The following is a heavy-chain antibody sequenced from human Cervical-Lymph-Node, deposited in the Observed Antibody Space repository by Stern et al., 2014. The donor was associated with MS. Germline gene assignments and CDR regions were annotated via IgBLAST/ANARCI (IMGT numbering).Heavy chain of an antibody. Sequence: EMQLVESGGGLVQPGGSLRLSCAASGFMFSGYAMSWIRQAPGKRLERVSGISANAAGTFYADSVSGRFTISRDNSGHTVSLHMDSLRPEDTAVYYCAKSSADYNYYFDSWGQGALVTVSS. CDR2: ISANAAGT. J-gene: IGHJ4*02. CDR3: AKSSADYNYYFDS. D-gene: IGHD1-1*01. V-gene: IGHV3-23*04. CDR1: GFMFSGYA.